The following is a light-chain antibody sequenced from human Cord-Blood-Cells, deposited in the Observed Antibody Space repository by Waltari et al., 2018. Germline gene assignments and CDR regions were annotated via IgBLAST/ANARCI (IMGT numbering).Light chain of an antibody. CDR1: QSISSW. CDR2: KAS. CDR3: QQYNNYSRT. J-gene: IGKJ1*01. Sequence: DIQMTQSPSTLSASVGDRVTITCRASQSISSWLAWYQQKPGKAPKLLIYKASSLESGVPSRFSGSGSWTEFTLTISSLQPDDFSTYYCQQYNNYSRTFGQGTKVEIK. V-gene: IGKV1-5*03.